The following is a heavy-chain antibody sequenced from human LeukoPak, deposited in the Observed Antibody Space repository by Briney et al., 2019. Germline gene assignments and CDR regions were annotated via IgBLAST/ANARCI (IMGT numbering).Heavy chain of an antibody. CDR3: ARSFSGSKEY. V-gene: IGHV3-74*01. CDR2: INTNGGRT. Sequence: GGSLRLSCAASGFTLSDYWVHWVRQAPGKGLVWVSRINTNGGRTDYADSVKGRFTISRDNAKNTVSLQMNSLRAEDTAVYYCARSFSGSKEYWGQGTRVTVSS. D-gene: IGHD7-27*01. J-gene: IGHJ4*02. CDR1: GFTLSDYW.